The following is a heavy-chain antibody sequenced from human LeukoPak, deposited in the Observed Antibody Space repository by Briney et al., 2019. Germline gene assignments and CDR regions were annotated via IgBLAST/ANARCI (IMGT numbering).Heavy chain of an antibody. J-gene: IGHJ3*02. CDR3: ARHSQTTGYYDFWSGYYIGDAFDI. D-gene: IGHD3-3*01. CDR1: GFTFSSYD. Sequence: QPGRSLRLSCAASGFTFSSYDMHWVRQATGKGLEWVSAIGTAGDTYYPGSVKGRFTISRENAKNSLYLQMNSLRAGDTAVYYCARHSQTTGYYDFWSGYYIGDAFDIWGQGTMVTVSS. V-gene: IGHV3-13*01. CDR2: IGTAGDT.